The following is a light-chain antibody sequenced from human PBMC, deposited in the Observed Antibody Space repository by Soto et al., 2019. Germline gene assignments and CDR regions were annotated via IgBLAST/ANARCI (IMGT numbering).Light chain of an antibody. Sequence: QSVLTQPPSVSAAPGQKVTISCSGSRYNIGNNYVSWYQQLPGTAPKLLIYDNNKRPSGIPDRFFGSKSGTSATLDIIGLQTGDEADYYCGTWDNSLSSGVFGGGTKLTVL. J-gene: IGLJ3*02. CDR3: GTWDNSLSSGV. CDR1: RYNIGNNY. CDR2: DNN. V-gene: IGLV1-51*01.